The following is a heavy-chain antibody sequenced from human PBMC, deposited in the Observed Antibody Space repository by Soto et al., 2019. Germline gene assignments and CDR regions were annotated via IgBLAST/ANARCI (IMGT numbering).Heavy chain of an antibody. D-gene: IGHD5-12*01. CDR3: ARGLQRRFGGYKGLGYHGMDV. V-gene: IGHV4-34*01. J-gene: IGHJ6*02. Sequence: VQLQQWCAGLLKPSATLSRTCAVYGGSFSDYFWRWIRQPPSKGLEWIGEISHSGSTSYNPSLKSRVTISVDTSKNQFFLNLSAVTAADTAVYYCARGLQRRFGGYKGLGYHGMDVWGQGTTVTVSS. CDR1: GGSFSDYF. CDR2: ISHSGST.